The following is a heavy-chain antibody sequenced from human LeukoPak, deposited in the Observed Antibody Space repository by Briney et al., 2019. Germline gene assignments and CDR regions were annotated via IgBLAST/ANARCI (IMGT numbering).Heavy chain of an antibody. CDR3: ARGQYYYGSGSYSTYFYYYMDV. V-gene: IGHV4-4*07. CDR1: GGSISSYY. J-gene: IGHJ6*03. D-gene: IGHD3-10*01. Sequence: SPSETLSLTCTVSGGSISSYYWSWIRQPAGKGLEWIGRIKTSGGTNYNPSLKSRVTMSVDTSKNQFSLKLSSVTAADTAVYYCARGQYYYGSGSYSTYFYYYMDVWGKGTTVTISS. CDR2: IKTSGGT.